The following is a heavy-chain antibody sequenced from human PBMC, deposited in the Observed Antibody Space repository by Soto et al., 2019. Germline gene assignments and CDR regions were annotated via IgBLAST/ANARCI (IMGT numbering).Heavy chain of an antibody. CDR3: ARDNVVGATHYYYYGMDV. D-gene: IGHD1-26*01. V-gene: IGHV4-59*01. CDR2: IYYSGST. Sequence: SETLSLPCTVSAVSNSSYYWSWIRQPPGQALEWIGYIYYSGSTNYNPSLKSRVTISVDTSKNQFSLKLSSVTAADTAVYYCARDNVVGATHYYYYGMDVWGQGTTVTVSS. CDR1: AVSNSSYY. J-gene: IGHJ6*02.